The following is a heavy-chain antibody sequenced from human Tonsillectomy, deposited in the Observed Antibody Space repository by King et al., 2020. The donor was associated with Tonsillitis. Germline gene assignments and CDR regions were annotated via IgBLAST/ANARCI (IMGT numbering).Heavy chain of an antibody. V-gene: IGHV3-30-3*01. CDR3: ARDGVDFWSGYSVDDAFDI. D-gene: IGHD3-3*01. J-gene: IGHJ3*02. CDR2: ISYDGSNK. Sequence: VQLVESGGGVVQPGRSLRLSCAASGFTFSSYAMHWVRQAPGKGLEWVAVISYDGSNKYYADSVKGRFTISRDNSKNTLYLQMNSLRAEDTAVYYCARDGVDFWSGYSVDDAFDIGGQGTMVTVSS. CDR1: GFTFSSYA.